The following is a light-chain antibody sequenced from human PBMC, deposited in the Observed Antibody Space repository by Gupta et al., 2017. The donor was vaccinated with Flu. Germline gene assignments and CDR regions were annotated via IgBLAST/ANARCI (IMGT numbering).Light chain of an antibody. CDR3: QVWYSTSVV. J-gene: IGLJ3*02. CDR1: DLGSRS. Sequence: APGQTARMTCGGSDLGSRSVHWYQQKPGQAPVVVVYDDSDRPSGIPERFSGSNSGNTATLTISRVEAGDEADYYCQVWYSTSVVFGGGTKLTVL. CDR2: DDS. V-gene: IGLV3-21*02.